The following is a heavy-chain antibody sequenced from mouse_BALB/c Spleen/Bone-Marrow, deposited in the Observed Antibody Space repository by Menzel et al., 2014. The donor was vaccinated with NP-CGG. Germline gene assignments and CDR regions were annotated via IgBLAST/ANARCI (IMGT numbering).Heavy chain of an antibody. J-gene: IGHJ4*01. V-gene: IGHV5-12-1*01. CDR1: GFAFSSYD. D-gene: IGHD1-1*01. CDR2: ISSGGGST. Sequence: EVMLVESGGGLVKPGGSLKLSCAASGFAFSSYDMSWVRQTPEKRLEWVAYISSGGGSTYYPDTVKGRFTISRDNAKNTLYLQMSSLKSEDTAMYYCARPLYYYGSSPFYAMDYWGQGTSVTVPS. CDR3: ARPLYYYGSSPFYAMDY.